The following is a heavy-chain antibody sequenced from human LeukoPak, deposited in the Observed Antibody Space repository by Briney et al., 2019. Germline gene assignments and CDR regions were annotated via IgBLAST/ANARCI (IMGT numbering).Heavy chain of an antibody. CDR2: INHSGST. CDR1: GWSFSGYY. Sequence: SETLSLTCAVYGWSFSGYYWSWIHQPPGKGLEWIGEINHSGSTNYNPSLKSRVTISVDTSKNQFSLKLSSVTAADTAVYYCARRFPRVNPEYYYDSSGYYLDYWGQGTLVTVSS. D-gene: IGHD3-22*01. J-gene: IGHJ4*02. V-gene: IGHV4-34*01. CDR3: ARRFPRVNPEYYYDSSGYYLDY.